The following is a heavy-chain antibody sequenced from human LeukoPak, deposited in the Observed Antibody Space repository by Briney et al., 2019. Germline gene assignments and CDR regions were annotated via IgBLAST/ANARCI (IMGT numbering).Heavy chain of an antibody. J-gene: IGHJ4*02. CDR1: GFTFSSYA. D-gene: IGHD4-17*01. Sequence: GGSLRLSCAASGFTFSSYAMSWVRQAPGKGLEWVSAISGSGGSTYYADSVKGRFTISRDNAKNTLYLQMNSLRAEDTAVYYCARELFYGDSYDYWGQGTLVTVSS. CDR3: ARELFYGDSYDY. CDR2: ISGSGGST. V-gene: IGHV3-23*01.